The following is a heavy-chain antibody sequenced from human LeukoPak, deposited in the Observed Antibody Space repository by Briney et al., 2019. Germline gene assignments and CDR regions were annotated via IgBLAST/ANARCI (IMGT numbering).Heavy chain of an antibody. V-gene: IGHV1-69*05. CDR1: GGTFSSYA. CDR3: ATYCSGGSCYDFDY. CDR2: IIPIFGTA. Sequence: SVEVSCKASGGTFSSYAISWVRQAPGQGLEWMGGIIPIFGTANYAQKFQGRVTITTDESTSTAYMELSSLRSEDTAVYYCATYCSGGSCYDFDYWGRGTLVTVSS. D-gene: IGHD2-15*01. J-gene: IGHJ4*02.